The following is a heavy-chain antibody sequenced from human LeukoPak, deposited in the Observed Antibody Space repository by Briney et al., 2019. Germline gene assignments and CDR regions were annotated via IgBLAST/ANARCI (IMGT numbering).Heavy chain of an antibody. V-gene: IGHV4-59*02. D-gene: IGHD1-7*01. CDR3: ARELSDNGNYVAAFDY. CDR1: GDSVTSYY. CDR2: IYYSGSA. J-gene: IGHJ4*02. Sequence: PSETLSLTCTVSGDSVTSYYWSWIWQPPPKGLEWIGYIYYSGSANYNPSPTSRVTISLDTSTRQFSLKLSSVTAADTAVYYCARELSDNGNYVAAFDYWGQGTLVTVSS.